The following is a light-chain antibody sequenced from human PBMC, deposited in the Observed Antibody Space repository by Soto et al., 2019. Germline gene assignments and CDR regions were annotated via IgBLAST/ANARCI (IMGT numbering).Light chain of an antibody. CDR3: QQRGNGPPWT. V-gene: IGKV3-11*01. Sequence: EIVITQSLATLSVTPRERATLSCRASQSVSSNLAWFQQKPGQAPRLLIYDASSRATGIPARFSGSGSGTDFTLTISSLEPEDFAVYYCQQRGNGPPWTFAQGTKVDI. CDR1: QSVSSN. CDR2: DAS. J-gene: IGKJ1*01.